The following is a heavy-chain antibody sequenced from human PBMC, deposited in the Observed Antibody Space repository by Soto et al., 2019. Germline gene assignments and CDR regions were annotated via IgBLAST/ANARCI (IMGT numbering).Heavy chain of an antibody. CDR2: IYHSGST. D-gene: IGHD6-13*01. CDR1: GGSISSSNW. V-gene: IGHV4-4*02. CDR3: ARKPLAAAGTYYYYGMDV. J-gene: IGHJ6*02. Sequence: PSETLSLTCAVSGGSISSSNWWSWVRQPPGKGLEWIGEIYHSGSTNYNPSLKSRVTISVDKSKNQFSLKLSSVTAADTAVYYCARKPLAAAGTYYYYGMDVWGQGTTVTV.